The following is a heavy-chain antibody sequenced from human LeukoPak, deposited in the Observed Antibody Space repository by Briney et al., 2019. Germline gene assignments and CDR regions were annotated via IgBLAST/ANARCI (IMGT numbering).Heavy chain of an antibody. D-gene: IGHD3-10*01. CDR2: IIPIFGTA. J-gene: IGHJ6*03. CDR1: GGTFSNYA. V-gene: IGHV1-69*06. CDR3: ARGGTMVRGVYYYYYYMDV. Sequence: GASVKVSCKASGGTFSNYAISWVRQAPGQGLEWMGGIIPIFGTANYAQKFQGRVTITADKSTSTAYMELSSLRSEDTAVYYCARGGTMVRGVYYYYYYMDVWGKGTTVTVSS.